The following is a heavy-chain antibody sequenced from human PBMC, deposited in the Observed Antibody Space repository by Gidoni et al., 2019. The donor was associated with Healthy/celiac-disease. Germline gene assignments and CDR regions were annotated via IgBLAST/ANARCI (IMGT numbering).Heavy chain of an antibody. V-gene: IGHV3-15*01. CDR3: TKDGYGDYTRPRDY. D-gene: IGHD4-17*01. J-gene: IGHJ4*02. Sequence: PVKGRFTISRDDSKNTLYLQMNSPKAEDTAVYYCTKDGYGDYTRPRDYWGQGTLVTVSS.